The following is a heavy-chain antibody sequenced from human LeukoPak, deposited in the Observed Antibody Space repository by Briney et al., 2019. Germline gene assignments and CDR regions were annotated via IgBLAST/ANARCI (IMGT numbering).Heavy chain of an antibody. J-gene: IGHJ4*02. CDR1: GFTFSSYG. CDR3: ARDIYPDSSGTAFDS. CDR2: VTSGGSP. V-gene: IGHV3-23*01. D-gene: IGHD3-22*01. Sequence: GGSLRLSCGASGFTFSSYGMNWVRQAPGEGLEWVSGVTSGGSPYYADSVQGRFTVSRDNTKNTLYVQMNSLRAEDTALYYCARDIYPDSSGTAFDSWGQGTLVTVS.